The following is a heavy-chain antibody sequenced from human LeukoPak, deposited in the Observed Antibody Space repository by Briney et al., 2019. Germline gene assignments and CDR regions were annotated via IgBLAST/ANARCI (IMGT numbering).Heavy chain of an antibody. CDR3: AREVVGATTYYYYYGMDV. Sequence: GASVKVSCKASGYTFTSYAMHWVRRAPGQRLEWMGWINAGNGNTKYSQKFQGRVTITRDASASTAYMELSSLRSEDTAVYYCAREVVGATTYYYYYGMDVWGQGTTVTVSS. V-gene: IGHV1-3*01. CDR2: INAGNGNT. J-gene: IGHJ6*02. CDR1: GYTFTSYA. D-gene: IGHD1-26*01.